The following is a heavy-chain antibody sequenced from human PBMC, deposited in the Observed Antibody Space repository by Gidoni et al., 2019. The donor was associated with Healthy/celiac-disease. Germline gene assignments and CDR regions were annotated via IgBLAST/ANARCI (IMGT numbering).Heavy chain of an antibody. Sequence: EVRLVESGGGLIQPGGSMRLSCAASGFTVSSNYMSWVRQAPGKGLEWVSVIYSGGSTYYADSVKGRFTISRDNSKNTLYLQMNSRRAEDTAVYYCARSEVDVGLIDYWGQGTLVTVSS. V-gene: IGHV3-53*01. CDR2: IYSGGST. D-gene: IGHD1-26*01. CDR1: GFTVSSNY. J-gene: IGHJ4*02. CDR3: ARSEVDVGLIDY.